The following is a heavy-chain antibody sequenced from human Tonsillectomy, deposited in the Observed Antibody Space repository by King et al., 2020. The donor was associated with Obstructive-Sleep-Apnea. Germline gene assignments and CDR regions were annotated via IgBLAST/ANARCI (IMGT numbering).Heavy chain of an antibody. Sequence: VQLQESGPGLVKPSETLSLTCTVSGGSISSSSYYWGCIRQPPGKGLEWIGSIYYSGSTNYNPSLKSRVTISIDTSKNQFSLKLSSVTAADTAVYYCARVPYITGWSGWFDPWGQGTLVTVSS. CDR3: ARVPYITGWSGWFDP. D-gene: IGHD6-19*01. CDR1: GGSISSSSYY. J-gene: IGHJ5*02. V-gene: IGHV4-39*07. CDR2: IYYSGST.